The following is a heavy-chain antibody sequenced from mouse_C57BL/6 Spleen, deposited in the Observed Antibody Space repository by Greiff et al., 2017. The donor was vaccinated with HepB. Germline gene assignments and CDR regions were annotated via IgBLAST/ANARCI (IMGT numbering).Heavy chain of an antibody. CDR1: GYTFTSYG. V-gene: IGHV1-81*01. D-gene: IGHD1-1*01. CDR2: IYPRSGNT. CDR3: ARYGYYFDY. Sequence: QVHVKQSGAELARPGASVKLSCKASGYTFTSYGISWVKQSTGQGLEWIGEIYPRSGNTYYNEKFKGKATLTADKSSSTAYMELRSLTSEDSAVYFCARYGYYFDYWGQGTTLTVSS. J-gene: IGHJ2*01.